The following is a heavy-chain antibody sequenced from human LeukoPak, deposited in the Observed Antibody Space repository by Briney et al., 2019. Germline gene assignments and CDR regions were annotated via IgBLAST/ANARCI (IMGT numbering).Heavy chain of an antibody. CDR1: AGSISSYY. V-gene: IGHV4-30-4*08. CDR3: ARSHSSGYNWNLDLDY. CDR2: IFYSGSA. J-gene: IGHJ4*02. Sequence: SETLSLTCTVSAGSISSYYWNWIRQPPGKGLEWIGYIFYSGSAYYNPSLKSRVTISLDTSKNQFSLMLSSVTAADTAVYYCARSHSSGYNWNLDLDYWGQGTLVTVSS. D-gene: IGHD1-7*01.